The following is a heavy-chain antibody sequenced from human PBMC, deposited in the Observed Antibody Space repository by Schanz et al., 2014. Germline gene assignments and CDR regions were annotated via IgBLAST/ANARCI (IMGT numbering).Heavy chain of an antibody. CDR2: SGSGGST. Sequence: EGQLAESGGGLVQPGGSLRLSCAVSGFTFSDHYMDWVRQAPGKGLEWVSALSGSGGSTYYADSVRGRFTISRDRFQNTLYLRMSSLRAEDTAVYYCARPRFDYGEVDYWGQGTLVTVSS. J-gene: IGHJ4*02. CDR3: ARPRFDYGEVDY. CDR1: GFTFSDHY. D-gene: IGHD4-17*01. V-gene: IGHV3-66*04.